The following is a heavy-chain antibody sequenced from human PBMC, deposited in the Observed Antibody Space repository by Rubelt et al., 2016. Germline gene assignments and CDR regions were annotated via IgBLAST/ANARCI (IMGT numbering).Heavy chain of an antibody. CDR2: ISAYNGNT. Sequence: QVQLVQSGAEVKKPGASVKVSCKASGYTFTSYGISWVRQAPGQGLEWMGWISAYNGNTNYAQKVQGRVTMTTDTSTRTAYMELRSLRSDDTAVYYCASMYSSSWYRGWFDPWGQGTLVTVSS. J-gene: IGHJ5*02. CDR1: GYTFTSYG. D-gene: IGHD6-13*01. V-gene: IGHV1-18*01. CDR3: ASMYSSSWYRGWFDP.